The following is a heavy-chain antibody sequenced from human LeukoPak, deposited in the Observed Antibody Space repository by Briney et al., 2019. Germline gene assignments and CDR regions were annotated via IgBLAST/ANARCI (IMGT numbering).Heavy chain of an antibody. D-gene: IGHD3-10*01. CDR1: GGTFSSYA. CDR3: ARDNPYYYGSGSYYKIDY. J-gene: IGHJ4*02. Sequence: GASVKVSCKASGGTFSSYAISWVRQAPGQGLEWMGRIIPILGIANYAQKFQGRVTITADKSTSTAYMELSSLRSEDTAVYYCARDNPYYYGSGSYYKIDYWGQGTLVTVSS. CDR2: IIPILGIA. V-gene: IGHV1-69*04.